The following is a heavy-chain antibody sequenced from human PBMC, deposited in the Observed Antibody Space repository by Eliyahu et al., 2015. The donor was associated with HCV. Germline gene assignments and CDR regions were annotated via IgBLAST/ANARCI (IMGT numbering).Heavy chain of an antibody. D-gene: IGHD5-18*01. J-gene: IGHJ4*02. CDR2: ISGSGGST. CDR3: AKGPRHNRIQLWLTTGDWVNY. V-gene: IGHV3-23*01. CDR1: GFTFSSYA. Sequence: EVQLLESGGGLVQPGGSLRLSCAASGFTFSSYAMSWVRQAPGKGLEWVSAISGSGGSTYYADSVKGRFTISRDNSKNTLYLQMNSLRAEDTAVYYCAKGPRHNRIQLWLTTGDWVNYWGQGTLVTVSS.